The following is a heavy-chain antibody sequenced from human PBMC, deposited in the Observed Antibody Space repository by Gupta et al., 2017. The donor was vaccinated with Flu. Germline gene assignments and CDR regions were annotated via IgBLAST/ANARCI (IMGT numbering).Heavy chain of an antibody. CDR2: IDPYGSAK. Sequence: RQAPGEGLEWVANIDPYGSAKYYVDSVKGRFTISRDNAKDSLYLQMSSLRVEDTAVYYCARVVYTGNANFGYWGQGTLVTVSS. J-gene: IGHJ4*02. V-gene: IGHV3-7*01. CDR3: ARVVYTGNANFGY. D-gene: IGHD1-1*01.